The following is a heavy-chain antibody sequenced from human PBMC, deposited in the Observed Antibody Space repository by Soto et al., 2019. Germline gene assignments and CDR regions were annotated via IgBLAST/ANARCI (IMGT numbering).Heavy chain of an antibody. J-gene: IGHJ4*02. CDR3: ARDYYDSSGYLGYYFDY. CDR1: GFTFSSYA. D-gene: IGHD3-22*01. V-gene: IGHV3-30-3*01. CDR2: ISYDGSNK. Sequence: QVQLVESGGGVVQPGRSLRLSCAASGFTFSSYAMHWVRQAPGKGLEWVAVISYDGSNKYYADSVKGRFTISRDNSKNTLYLQMNILRAEDTAVYYCARDYYDSSGYLGYYFDYWGQGTLVTVSS.